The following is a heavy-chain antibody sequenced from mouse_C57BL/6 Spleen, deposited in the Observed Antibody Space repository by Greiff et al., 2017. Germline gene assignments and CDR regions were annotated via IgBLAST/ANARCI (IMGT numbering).Heavy chain of an antibody. J-gene: IGHJ4*01. CDR1: GYTFTGYW. CDR2: IHPSYGDT. D-gene: IGHD1-1*01. Sequence: QVQLQQSGPELVKPGASVKVSCKASGYTFTGYWMHWVKQRPGQGLEWIGRIHPSYGDTNYNQKFKGKATLTVDKSSSTAYMQLSSLTSEDSAVYYCAISVVGAMDYWGQGTSVTVSS. CDR3: AISVVGAMDY. V-gene: IGHV1-74*01.